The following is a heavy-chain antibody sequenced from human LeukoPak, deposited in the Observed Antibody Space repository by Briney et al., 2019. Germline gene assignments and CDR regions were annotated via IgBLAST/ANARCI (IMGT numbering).Heavy chain of an antibody. Sequence: SETLSLTCTVFGASISSDSNYWAWVRQPPGRGLQWIGSIYHTGSTFYNPSLMSRVSISIDSSKNQFSLKLSSVTVADTALYYCARDISISWFYSWGQGTLVSVSP. CDR2: IYHTGST. CDR1: GASISSDSNY. J-gene: IGHJ5*01. V-gene: IGHV4-39*07. CDR3: ARDISISWFYS. D-gene: IGHD3-3*02.